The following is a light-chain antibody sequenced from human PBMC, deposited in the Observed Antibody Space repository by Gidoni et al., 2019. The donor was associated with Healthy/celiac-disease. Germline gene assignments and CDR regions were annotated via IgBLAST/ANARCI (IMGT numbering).Light chain of an antibody. CDR1: SRDVGGYNY. Sequence: QSALTQPASVSGSPGQSITISCTGTSRDVGGYNYVSWYQQHPGKAPKLMIYDVSNRPSGVSNRFSGSKSGNTASLTISGLQAEAEADYYCSSYTSSSTGVFGGGTKLTVL. V-gene: IGLV2-14*03. CDR3: SSYTSSSTGV. J-gene: IGLJ2*01. CDR2: DVS.